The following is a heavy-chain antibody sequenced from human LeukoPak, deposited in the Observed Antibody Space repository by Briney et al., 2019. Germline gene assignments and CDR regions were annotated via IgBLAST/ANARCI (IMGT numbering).Heavy chain of an antibody. V-gene: IGHV4-31*03. J-gene: IGHJ5*02. CDR2: IYYSGST. CDR1: VGSISSGGYY. Sequence: SQTLSLTCTVSVGSISSGGYYCSWFRQHPGKGLEWIGYIYYSGSTYYNPSLKSRVTKSVDTSKNQFSLKLSSVTAADTAVYYCARDRDWFDPWGQGTLVTVSS. CDR3: ARDRDWFDP. D-gene: IGHD5-24*01.